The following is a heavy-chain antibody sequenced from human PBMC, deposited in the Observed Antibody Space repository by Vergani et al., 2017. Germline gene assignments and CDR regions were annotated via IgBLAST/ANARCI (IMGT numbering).Heavy chain of an antibody. CDR1: GGSISSSSYY. V-gene: IGHV4-39*01. CDR3: ATLGIQLWMHFDY. CDR2: IYYSGST. J-gene: IGHJ4*02. Sequence: QLQLQESGPGLVKPSETLSLTCTVSGGSISSSSYYWGWIRQPPGKGLEWIGSIYYSGSTYYNPSLKSRFTISVDTSKNQFSLKLSSVTAADTAVYYCATLGIQLWMHFDYWGQGTLVTVSS. D-gene: IGHD5-18*01.